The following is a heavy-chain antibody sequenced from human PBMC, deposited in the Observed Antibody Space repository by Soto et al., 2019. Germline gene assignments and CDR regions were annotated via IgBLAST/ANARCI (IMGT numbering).Heavy chain of an antibody. J-gene: IGHJ3*02. V-gene: IGHV1-69*01. CDR3: ARFLTNYYDSSDAFDI. Sequence: QVQLVQSGAEVTKPGSAVKVSCKASGGTFSSYAISWVRQAPGQGLEWMGGIIPIFGTANYAQKFQGGVTITADESTSTAYMELSSLRSEDTAVYYCARFLTNYYDSSDAFDIWGQGTMVTVSS. D-gene: IGHD3-22*01. CDR2: IIPIFGTA. CDR1: GGTFSSYA.